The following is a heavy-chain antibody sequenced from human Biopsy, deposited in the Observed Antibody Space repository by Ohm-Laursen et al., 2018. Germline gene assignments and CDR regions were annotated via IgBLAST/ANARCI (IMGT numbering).Heavy chain of an antibody. Sequence: SLRLSCTASGFTFSDYAMIWVRQAPGKGLEWVAGNYGGGFGTYYAGSVKGRLSISRDNSENTLYLHMNSLRAEDTAVYFCSKFEGDPTPSYYFDYWGQGTLVTVSS. CDR1: GFTFSDYA. CDR2: NYGGGFGT. D-gene: IGHD3-10*01. V-gene: IGHV3-23*01. CDR3: SKFEGDPTPSYYFDY. J-gene: IGHJ4*02.